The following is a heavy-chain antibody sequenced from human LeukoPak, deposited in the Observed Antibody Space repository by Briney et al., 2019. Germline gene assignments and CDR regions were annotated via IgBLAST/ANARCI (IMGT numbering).Heavy chain of an antibody. J-gene: IGHJ3*02. V-gene: IGHV3-21*01. Sequence: GGSLRLSCAASGFTFSSYSMNWVRQAPGKGLEWVSSISSSSSYIYYADSVKGRFTISRDNAKNSLYLQMNSLRAEDTAVYYCARDYCSSTSCYNTLDAFDIWGQGTMVTVSS. D-gene: IGHD2-2*01. CDR3: ARDYCSSTSCYNTLDAFDI. CDR1: GFTFSSYS. CDR2: ISSSSSYI.